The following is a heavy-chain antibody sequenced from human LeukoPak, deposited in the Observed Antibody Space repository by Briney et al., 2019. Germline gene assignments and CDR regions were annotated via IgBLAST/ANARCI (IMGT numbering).Heavy chain of an antibody. CDR1: GYSISSCDY. Sequence: PSGTLSLTCTVSGYSISSCDYWGWIRPPPGEGLEWVGSIYYSGRTYYNPSLKSRIPISVEQSKNQVSLILNTLTAGDTAVYYCARVSSDDDFWSCYLPYFDYWGQGNLVTVSS. CDR3: ARVSSDDDFWSCYLPYFDY. D-gene: IGHD3-3*01. CDR2: IYYSGRT. V-gene: IGHV4-38-2*02. J-gene: IGHJ4*02.